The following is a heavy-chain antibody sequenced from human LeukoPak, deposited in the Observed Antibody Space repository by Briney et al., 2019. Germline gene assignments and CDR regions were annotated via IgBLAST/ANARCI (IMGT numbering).Heavy chain of an antibody. Sequence: GGSLRLSCAASGFTFSNYAMHWVRQAPGKGLEWVAVISYDGSNKYYADSVKGRFTVSRDNAKNSLYLQMNSLRAEDTAVYYCTTSSGYLNYWGQGTLVTVSS. CDR3: TTSSGYLNY. D-gene: IGHD3-22*01. CDR1: GFTFSNYA. V-gene: IGHV3-30-3*01. CDR2: ISYDGSNK. J-gene: IGHJ4*02.